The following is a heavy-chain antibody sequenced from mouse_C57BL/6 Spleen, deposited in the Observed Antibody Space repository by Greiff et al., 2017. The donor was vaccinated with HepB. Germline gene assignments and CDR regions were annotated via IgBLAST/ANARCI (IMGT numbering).Heavy chain of an antibody. J-gene: IGHJ2*01. V-gene: IGHV1-69*01. CDR2: IDPSDSYT. D-gene: IGHD2-5*01. CDR1: GSTFTSYW. CDR3: ARGSYSNYFDY. Sequence: QVQLKQPGAELVMPGASVKLSCKASGSTFTSYWMHWVKQRPGQGLEWIGEIDPSDSYTNYKQKFKGKSTLTVDKSSRTAYMQLSSLTSEDSAVYDCARGSYSNYFDYWGQGTTLTVSS.